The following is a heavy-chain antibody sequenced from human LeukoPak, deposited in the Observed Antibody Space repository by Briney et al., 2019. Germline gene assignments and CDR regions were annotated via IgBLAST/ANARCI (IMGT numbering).Heavy chain of an antibody. CDR1: GFTLSGYW. CDR3: AIFMKSSSWSEGFDY. V-gene: IGHV3-7*01. CDR2: MNQDGSDI. Sequence: GGSLRLSCAASGFTLSGYWMSWVRQAPGKGLEWVANMNQDGSDINYVDSVRGRFTISRDNAKNSLYLQMNTLRAEDTAVYYCAIFMKSSSWSEGFDYWGQRTLVTVSS. J-gene: IGHJ4*02. D-gene: IGHD6-13*01.